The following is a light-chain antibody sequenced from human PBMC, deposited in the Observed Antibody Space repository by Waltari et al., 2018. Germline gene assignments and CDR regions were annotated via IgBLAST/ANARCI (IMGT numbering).Light chain of an antibody. J-gene: IGKJ4*01. V-gene: IGKV3-11*01. CDR2: DAS. CDR1: QSVRSS. Sequence: ILLTHSPVSLSVSPGERATLSCKASQSVRSSLAWYQQKPGQAPRLLIYDASNRASGIPARFSGSGSGTDFTLTISNVEPEDFAVYYCQQRHDWPLNFGGGTKLEIK. CDR3: QQRHDWPLN.